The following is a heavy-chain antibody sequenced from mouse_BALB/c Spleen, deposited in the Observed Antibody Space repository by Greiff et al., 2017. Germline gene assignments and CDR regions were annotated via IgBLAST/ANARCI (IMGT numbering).Heavy chain of an antibody. J-gene: IGHJ1*01. CDR2: ISCYNGAT. CDR1: GYSFTGYY. CDR3: ARSELGRYWYFDV. D-gene: IGHD4-1*01. Sequence: LVKTGASVKISCKASGYSFTGYYMHWVKQSHGKSLEWIGYISCYNGATSYNQKFKGKATFTVDTSSSTAYMQFNSLTSEDSAVYYCARSELGRYWYFDVWGAGTTVTVSS. V-gene: IGHV1S34*01.